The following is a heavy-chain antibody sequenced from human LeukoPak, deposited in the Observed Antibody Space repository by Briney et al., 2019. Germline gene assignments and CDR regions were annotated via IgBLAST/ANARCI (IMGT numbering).Heavy chain of an antibody. Sequence: ASVKVSCKASGYTFTSYDINWVRQATGQGLEWMGWMNPNSGNTGYAQKFQGRVTMTRNTSISTAYMELSSLRSEDTAVYYCARGPDTAQYYYYMDAWGKGTTVTISS. CDR2: MNPNSGNT. CDR3: ARGPDTAQYYYYMDA. J-gene: IGHJ6*03. D-gene: IGHD5-18*01. V-gene: IGHV1-8*01. CDR1: GYTFTSYD.